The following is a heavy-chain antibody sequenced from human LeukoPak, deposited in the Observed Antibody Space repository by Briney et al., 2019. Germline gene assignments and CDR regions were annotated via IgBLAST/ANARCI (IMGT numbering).Heavy chain of an antibody. CDR2: ISYDGSNK. CDR1: GFTFSSYA. CDR3: ARDGFRSGWYMGY. V-gene: IGHV3-30*04. Sequence: GRSLRLSCAASGFTFSSYAMHWVRQAPGKGLGWVAVISYDGSNKYYADSVKGRFTISRDNSKNTLYLQMNSLRAEDTAVYYCARDGFRSGWYMGYWGQGTLVTVSS. D-gene: IGHD6-19*01. J-gene: IGHJ4*02.